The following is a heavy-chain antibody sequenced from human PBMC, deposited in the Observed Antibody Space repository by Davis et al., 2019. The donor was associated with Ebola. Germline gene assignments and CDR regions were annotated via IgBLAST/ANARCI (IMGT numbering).Heavy chain of an antibody. D-gene: IGHD5-24*01. CDR3: AGGTNGYNPGGYFDS. CDR1: GYSFTSYW. CDR2: IFPGDSDT. Sequence: GESLKTSCKGSGYSFTSYWIVWVRQMPGKGPECMGIIFPGDSDTRYSPSFQGQVTISADKSIHTAYLQWSSLKASDTAIYYCAGGTNGYNPGGYFDSWGQGTLVTVSS. V-gene: IGHV5-51*01. J-gene: IGHJ4*02.